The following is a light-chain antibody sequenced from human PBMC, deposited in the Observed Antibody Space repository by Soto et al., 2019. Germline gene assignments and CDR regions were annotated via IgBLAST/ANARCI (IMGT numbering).Light chain of an antibody. CDR1: QSISNY. CDR3: QQSYTTLFT. J-gene: IGKJ3*01. CDR2: AAS. V-gene: IGKV1-39*01. Sequence: DLQMTQSPSSLSASVGDRVTITCRASQSISNYLNWYQQKPGKAPNLLIYAASSLQSGVPSRFSGSGSGTDFTLTISSLQPEDFATYSCQQSYTTLFTFGPGTNVDI.